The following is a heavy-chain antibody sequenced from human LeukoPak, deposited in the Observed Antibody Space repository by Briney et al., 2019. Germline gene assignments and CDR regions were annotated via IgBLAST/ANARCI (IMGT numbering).Heavy chain of an antibody. CDR3: ARDHYGSGSYYNVFGFY. Sequence: GASVKVSCKASGYTFTSYGISWVRQAPGQGLEWMGWISAYNGNTNYAQKLQGRVTMTTDTSTSTAYMELRSLRSDDTAVYYCARDHYGSGSYYNVFGFYWGQGTLVTVSS. CDR2: ISAYNGNT. CDR1: GYTFTSYG. J-gene: IGHJ4*02. D-gene: IGHD3-10*01. V-gene: IGHV1-18*01.